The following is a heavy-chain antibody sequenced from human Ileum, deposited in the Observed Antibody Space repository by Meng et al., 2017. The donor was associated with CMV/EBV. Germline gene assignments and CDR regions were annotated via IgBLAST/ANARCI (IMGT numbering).Heavy chain of an antibody. Sequence: GGSLRLSCSASGFTFGAYALSWVRQAPGKGLQWVGFISARTYGGTTDYAASVKGRFSISRDDSKSIVYLEMSSLQTEDTAVYYCVRQGCSGIGCYKGPDEYWGQGTVVTVSS. D-gene: IGHD2-15*01. CDR3: VRQGCSGIGCYKGPDEY. V-gene: IGHV3-49*04. J-gene: IGHJ4*02. CDR1: GFTFGAYA. CDR2: ISARTYGGTT.